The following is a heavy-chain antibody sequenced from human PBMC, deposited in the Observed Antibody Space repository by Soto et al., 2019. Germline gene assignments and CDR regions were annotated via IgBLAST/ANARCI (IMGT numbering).Heavy chain of an antibody. V-gene: IGHV1-3*01. CDR2: LNAGNGYT. Sequence: QVQLVQSGAEGKMPGASVKVSCKTSGYTFTGHAMHWVRQAPGRRLEWMGWLNAGNGYTEYSQKLQGRRTITRDTPVNTGYTELTGRISEDTAVYCCARGTHSGAYRIDYWGQGTLVTVAA. CDR3: ARGTHSGAYRIDY. CDR1: GYTFTGHA. J-gene: IGHJ4*02. D-gene: IGHD1-26*01.